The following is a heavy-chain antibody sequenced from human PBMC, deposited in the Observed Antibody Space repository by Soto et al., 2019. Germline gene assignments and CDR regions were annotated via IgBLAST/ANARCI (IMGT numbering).Heavy chain of an antibody. D-gene: IGHD2-21*02. J-gene: IGHJ6*02. CDR1: GFTFSSYA. Sequence: GGSLRLSCAASGFTFSSYAMHWVRQAPGKGLEWVAVISYDGSNKYYADSVKGRFTISRDNSKNTLYLQMNSLRAEDTAVYYCARVWGSCGGDCYFHYYYYYGMDVWGQGTTVTVSS. V-gene: IGHV3-30-3*01. CDR2: ISYDGSNK. CDR3: ARVWGSCGGDCYFHYYYYYGMDV.